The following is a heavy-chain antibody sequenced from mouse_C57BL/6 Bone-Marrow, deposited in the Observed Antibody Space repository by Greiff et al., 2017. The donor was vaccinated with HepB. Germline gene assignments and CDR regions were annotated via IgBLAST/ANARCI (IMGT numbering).Heavy chain of an antibody. V-gene: IGHV3-6*01. Sequence: VQLQESGPGLVKPSQSLSLTCSVTGYSITSGYYWNWIRQFPGNKLEWMGYISYDGSNNYNPSLKNRTPITRDTSKNQFFLKLNSVTTEDTATYYCARDDGYYGYWGQGTTLTVSS. CDR1: GYSITSGYY. CDR3: ARDDGYYGY. D-gene: IGHD2-3*01. J-gene: IGHJ2*01. CDR2: ISYDGSN.